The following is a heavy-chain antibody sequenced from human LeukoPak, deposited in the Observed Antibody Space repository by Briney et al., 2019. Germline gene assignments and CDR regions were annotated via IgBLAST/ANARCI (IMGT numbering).Heavy chain of an antibody. CDR1: GFTVSSNY. CDR3: ARRAYSSGYYPSYWYFDL. D-gene: IGHD3-22*01. Sequence: GGSLRLSCAASGFTVSSNYMSWVRQAPGKGLEWVSVIYSGGSTYYADSVKGRFTISRDNSKNTLYLQMNSLRAEDTAVYYCARRAYSSGYYPSYWYFDLWGRGTLVTVPS. CDR2: IYSGGST. V-gene: IGHV3-53*01. J-gene: IGHJ2*01.